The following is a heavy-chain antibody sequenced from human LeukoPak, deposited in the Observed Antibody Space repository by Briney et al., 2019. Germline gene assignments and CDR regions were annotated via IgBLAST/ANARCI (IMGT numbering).Heavy chain of an antibody. CDR3: ARDRSGYFQN. D-gene: IGHD3-3*01. CDR2: ISSGSTYT. Sequence: PGGSLRLSCAASGFTFTDYYMNWIRQAPGKGLEWISYISSGSTYTNYADSVKGRFTISRDNAENSLYLQMNSLRAADTAVYYCARDRSGYFQNWGQGTLVTVSS. V-gene: IGHV3-11*06. J-gene: IGHJ1*01. CDR1: GFTFTDYY.